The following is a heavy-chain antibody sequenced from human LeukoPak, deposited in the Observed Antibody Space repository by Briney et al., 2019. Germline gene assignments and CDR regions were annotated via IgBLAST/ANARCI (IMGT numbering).Heavy chain of an antibody. Sequence: GGSLRLSCAASEFSFSRSWKNWVRQAPGKGLEWVANIKQDGSAKYYVDSVEGRFTISRDNAKNSLYLQMNSLRAEDTAVYYCGGGGYWGQGIQVTASS. CDR2: IKQDGSAK. CDR3: GGGGY. V-gene: IGHV3-7*05. J-gene: IGHJ4*02. CDR1: EFSFSRSW. D-gene: IGHD6-25*01.